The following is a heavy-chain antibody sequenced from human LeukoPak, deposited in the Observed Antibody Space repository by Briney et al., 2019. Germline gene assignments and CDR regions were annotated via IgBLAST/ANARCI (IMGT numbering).Heavy chain of an antibody. D-gene: IGHD3-3*01. V-gene: IGHV3-23*01. J-gene: IGHJ6*04. CDR2: ISGSGGST. CDR1: GFTFNSYA. Sequence: PGGSLRLSCAASGFTFNSYAMRWVRQAPGKGLEWVSAISGSGGSTYYADSVKGRFTISRDNSKNTLYLQMNSLRAEDTAVYYCAKDFYDFWSGPKVESWGKGTTVTVSS. CDR3: AKDFYDFWSGPKVES.